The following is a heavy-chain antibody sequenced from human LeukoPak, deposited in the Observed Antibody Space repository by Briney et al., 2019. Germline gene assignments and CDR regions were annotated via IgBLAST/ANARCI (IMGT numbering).Heavy chain of an antibody. D-gene: IGHD6-6*01. Sequence: SETLSLTCTVSGGSISSSSYYWGWIRQPPGKGLEWIGSIYYSGSTYYNPSLKSRVTISVDTSKNQFSLKLSSVTAADTAVYYCARDGSSSPPSWGQGTLVTVSS. CDR3: ARDGSSSPPS. CDR1: GGSISSSSYY. V-gene: IGHV4-39*07. CDR2: IYYSGST. J-gene: IGHJ4*02.